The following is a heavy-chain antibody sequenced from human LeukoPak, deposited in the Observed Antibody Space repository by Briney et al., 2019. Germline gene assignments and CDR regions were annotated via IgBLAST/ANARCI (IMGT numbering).Heavy chain of an antibody. CDR3: AGWYYPFDI. Sequence: GGSLRLSCAASGFTFSSYSMNWVRQAQGRGLEWFSSISSSGSYIFYADSGKGRFSFSRDNAKNSLYLKLNSLSAADKAVYYCAGWYYPFDIWGHGTMVTASS. CDR1: GFTFSSYS. J-gene: IGHJ3*02. CDR2: ISSSGSYI. D-gene: IGHD6-19*01. V-gene: IGHV3-21*04.